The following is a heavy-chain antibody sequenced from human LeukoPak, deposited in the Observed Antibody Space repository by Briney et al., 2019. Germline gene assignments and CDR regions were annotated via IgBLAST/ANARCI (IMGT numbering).Heavy chain of an antibody. J-gene: IGHJ4*02. V-gene: IGHV4-38-2*02. CDR1: GGSISGHY. Sequence: SETLSLTCTVSGGSISGHYWTWVRQPPGKGLEWIGSIYHSGSTYYNPSLKSRVTISVDTSKNQFSLKLSSVTAADTAVYYCARWDSSSSLVYYFDYWGQGTLVTVSS. CDR2: IYHSGST. D-gene: IGHD6-6*01. CDR3: ARWDSSSSLVYYFDY.